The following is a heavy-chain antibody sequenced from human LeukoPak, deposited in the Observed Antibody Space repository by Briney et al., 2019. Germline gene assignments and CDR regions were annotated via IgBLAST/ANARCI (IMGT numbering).Heavy chain of an antibody. CDR2: IGTAGDT. V-gene: IGHV3-13*01. D-gene: IGHD4-17*01. Sequence: PGGSLRLSCAASGFTFSSYDMHWVRQATGKGLEWVSAIGTAGDTYYPGSVKGRFTISRENAKNSLHLQMNSLRAGDTAVYYCARGGGDYGDPVLFDYWGQGTLVTVSS. CDR3: ARGGGDYGDPVLFDY. J-gene: IGHJ4*02. CDR1: GFTFSSYD.